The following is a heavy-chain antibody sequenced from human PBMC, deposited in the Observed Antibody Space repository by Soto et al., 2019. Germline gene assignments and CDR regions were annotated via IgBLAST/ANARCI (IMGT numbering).Heavy chain of an antibody. CDR1: GFTFSSYA. Sequence: GGSLRLSCAASGFTFSSYAMNWVRQTPGKGLEWVSTISGSGDSTYYADSVKGRFTISRDNSKNTLYLQMNSLRADDTAVYFCAKGLHMVMSVVDCWGQGTPVTVSS. CDR2: ISGSGDST. CDR3: AKGLHMVMSVVDC. V-gene: IGHV3-23*01. D-gene: IGHD5-18*01. J-gene: IGHJ4*02.